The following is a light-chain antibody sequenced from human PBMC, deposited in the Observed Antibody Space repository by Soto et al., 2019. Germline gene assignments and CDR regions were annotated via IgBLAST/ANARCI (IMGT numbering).Light chain of an antibody. V-gene: IGKV3-15*01. CDR2: FAS. J-gene: IGKJ4*01. CDR3: QQFKDWPPLT. CDR1: RSVSSN. Sequence: EIVLTQSPATLSVSPGESATLSCRASRSVSSNLAWYQQKPGQSTRLLIYFASTRATGVPARFSGSGSGTEFTLTISSLQSEDFAVYYCQQFKDWPPLTFGGGTKVEIK.